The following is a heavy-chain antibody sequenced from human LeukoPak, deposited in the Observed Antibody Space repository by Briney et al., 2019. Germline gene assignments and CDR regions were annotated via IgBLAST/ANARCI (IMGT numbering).Heavy chain of an antibody. CDR2: ISSDGNSK. D-gene: IGHD1-26*01. Sequence: PGGSLRLSCAGSGFTFSNYGMHWVRQAPGKGLEWVTVISSDGNSKYYADSVKGRFTISRDNSKNTLYLQMNSLRAEDTAIYYCAKSSVGGTIIDSWGQGTLVSVSS. CDR1: GFTFSNYG. V-gene: IGHV3-30*18. CDR3: AKSSVGGTIIDS. J-gene: IGHJ4*02.